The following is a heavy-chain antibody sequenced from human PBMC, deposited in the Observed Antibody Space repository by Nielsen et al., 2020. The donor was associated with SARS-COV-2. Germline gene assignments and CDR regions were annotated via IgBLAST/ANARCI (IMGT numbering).Heavy chain of an antibody. CDR2: ISYDGSNK. V-gene: IGHV3-30-3*01. CDR3: AKDLGLWVYYYYGMDV. J-gene: IGHJ6*02. CDR1: GFTFSSYA. Sequence: GGSLRLSCAASGFTFSSYAMHWVRQAPGKGLEWVAVISYDGSNKYYADSVKGRFTISRDNSKNTLYLQMNSLRAEDTAVYYCAKDLGLWVYYYYGMDVWGQGTTVTVSS. D-gene: IGHD5-18*01.